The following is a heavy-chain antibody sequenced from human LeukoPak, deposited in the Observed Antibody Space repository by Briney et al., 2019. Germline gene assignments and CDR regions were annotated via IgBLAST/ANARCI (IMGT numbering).Heavy chain of an antibody. J-gene: IGHJ4*02. CDR2: IYYSGST. CDR1: GGSISSYY. D-gene: IGHD4-17*01. V-gene: IGHV4-59*01. CDR3: ARDSYGDSGFDY. Sequence: SETLSLTCTVSGGSISSYYWSWNRQPPGKGLEWIGYIYYSGSTNYNPSLKSRVTISVDTSKNQFSLKLSSVTAADTAVYYCARDSYGDSGFDYWGQGTLVTVSS.